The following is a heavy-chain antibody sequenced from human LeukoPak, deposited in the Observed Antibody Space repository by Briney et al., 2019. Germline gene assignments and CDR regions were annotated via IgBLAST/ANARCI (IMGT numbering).Heavy chain of an antibody. J-gene: IGHJ6*02. CDR1: GVSISSYY. CDR2: IYYSGST. CDR3: ARDISGWQNYYGMDV. V-gene: IGHV4-59*12. Sequence: NPSETLSLTCTVSGVSISSYYWSWIRQPPGKGLEWIGYIYYSGSTNYNPSLKSRVTISVDTSKNQFSLKLSSVTAADTAVYYCARDISGWQNYYGMDVWGQGTTVTVSS. D-gene: IGHD6-19*01.